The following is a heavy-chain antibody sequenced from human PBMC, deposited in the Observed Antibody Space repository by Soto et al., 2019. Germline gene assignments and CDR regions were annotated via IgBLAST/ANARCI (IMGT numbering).Heavy chain of an antibody. CDR3: ARTRALLRYFDWPY. CDR2: INHSGST. CDR1: GGSFSGYY. Sequence: PSETLSLTCAVYGGSFSGYYWSWIRQPPGKGLEWIGEINHSGSTNYNPSLKSRVTISVDTSKNQFSLKLSSVTAADTAVYYCARTRALLRYFDWPYWGQGTLVTVSS. J-gene: IGHJ4*02. V-gene: IGHV4-34*01. D-gene: IGHD3-9*01.